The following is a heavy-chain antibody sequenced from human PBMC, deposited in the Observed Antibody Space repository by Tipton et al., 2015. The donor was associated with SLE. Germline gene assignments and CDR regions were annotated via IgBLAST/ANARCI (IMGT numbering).Heavy chain of an antibody. CDR1: GGSISSYY. D-gene: IGHD6-13*01. J-gene: IGHJ4*02. CDR2: IYYSGST. V-gene: IGHV4-59*12. Sequence: LRLSCTVSGGSISSYYWRWFRQPPGKGLEWIGYIYYSGSTNYNPSRKSPVTISVDTSKHQFSLKLSSVTAAESAVYSSARGGQQLGYFDYWGQGRLVTVSS. CDR3: ARGGQQLGYFDY.